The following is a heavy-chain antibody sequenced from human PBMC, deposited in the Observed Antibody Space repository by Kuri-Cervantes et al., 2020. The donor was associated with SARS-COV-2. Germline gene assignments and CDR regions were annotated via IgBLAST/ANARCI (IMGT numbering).Heavy chain of an antibody. CDR2: IYYSGST. CDR1: GGSISSSSYY. CDR3: ARPSIAARADAFDI. V-gene: IGHV4-39*01. Sequence: ESLKISCTVSGGSISSSSYYWGWIRQPPGKGLEWIGSIYYSGSTYYNPSLKSRVTISVDTSKNQFSLKLSSVTAADTAVYYCARPSIAARADAFDIWGQGTMVT. D-gene: IGHD6-6*01. J-gene: IGHJ3*02.